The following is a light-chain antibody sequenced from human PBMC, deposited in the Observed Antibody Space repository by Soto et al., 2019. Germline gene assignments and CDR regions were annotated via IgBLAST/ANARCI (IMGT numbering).Light chain of an antibody. Sequence: QSVLTQPASVSGSPGQSITISCTGTSSDLAIYNYVSWYQQQPGKAPKLMIYQVTNRPSGVSNRFSGSRSGNTASLTISVLQAEDEADYYCSSDTDSSNYVFGTGTKLTVL. CDR3: SSDTDSSNYV. J-gene: IGLJ1*01. CDR1: SSDLAIYNY. V-gene: IGLV2-14*01. CDR2: QVT.